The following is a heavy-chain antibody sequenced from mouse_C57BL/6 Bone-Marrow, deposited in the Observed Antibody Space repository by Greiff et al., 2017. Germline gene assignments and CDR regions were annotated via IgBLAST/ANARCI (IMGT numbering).Heavy chain of an antibody. D-gene: IGHD1-1*01. CDR2: IFPGSGST. CDR3: ERISGSNFAWCAY. Sequence: VQLQQSGPELAKPGASVKISCKASGYTFTDYYINWVKQRPGQGLEWIGWIFPGSGSTYYNEKFKGKATLTVDKSSSTAYMLLSSLTSEYSAVYVCERISGSNFAWCAYWGTGTLVTVSA. CDR1: GYTFTDYY. J-gene: IGHJ3*01. V-gene: IGHV1-75*01.